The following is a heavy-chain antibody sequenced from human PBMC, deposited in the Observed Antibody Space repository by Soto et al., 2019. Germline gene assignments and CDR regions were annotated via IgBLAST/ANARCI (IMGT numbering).Heavy chain of an antibody. Sequence: QVQLVESGGGVVQPGRSLRLSCAASGFTFSSYGMHWVRKAPGKGLEWVAVISYDGSNKYYADSVKGRFTISRDNSKNTLYLQMNSLRAEDTAVYYCAKGPWFDPWGQGTLVTVSS. CDR3: AKGPWFDP. CDR2: ISYDGSNK. J-gene: IGHJ5*02. CDR1: GFTFSSYG. V-gene: IGHV3-30*18.